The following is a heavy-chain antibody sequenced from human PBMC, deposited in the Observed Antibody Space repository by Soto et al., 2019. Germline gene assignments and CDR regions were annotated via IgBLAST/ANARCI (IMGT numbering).Heavy chain of an antibody. D-gene: IGHD3-22*01. CDR3: AKLGTDSSGYYADLDY. CDR1: GFTFSSYR. CDR2: ISYDGSNK. V-gene: IGHV3-30*18. J-gene: IGHJ4*02. Sequence: QVQLVESGGGVVQPGRSLRLSCAASGFTFSSYRMHWVRQAPGKGLEWVAVISYDGSNKYYADSVKGRFTISRDNSKNTLYLQMNSLRAEDTAVYYCAKLGTDSSGYYADLDYWGQGTLVTVSS.